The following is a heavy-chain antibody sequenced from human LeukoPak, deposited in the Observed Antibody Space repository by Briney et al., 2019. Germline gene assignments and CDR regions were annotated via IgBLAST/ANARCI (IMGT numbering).Heavy chain of an antibody. CDR1: GFTFSSYA. D-gene: IGHD3-9*01. V-gene: IGHV3-30*01. J-gene: IGHJ4*02. Sequence: PGRSLRLSCAASGFTFSSYAMHWVRQAPGKGLEWVAVISYDGSNKYYADSVKGRFTISRDNSKNTLYLQMNSMRAEDTAVYYCARSPRYFAWFFDYWGQGTLVTVSS. CDR3: ARSPRYFAWFFDY. CDR2: ISYDGSNK.